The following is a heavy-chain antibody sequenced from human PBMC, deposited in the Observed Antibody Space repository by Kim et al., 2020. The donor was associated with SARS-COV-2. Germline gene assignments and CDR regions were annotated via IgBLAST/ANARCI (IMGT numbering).Heavy chain of an antibody. V-gene: IGHV1-18*01. Sequence: ASVKVSCKASGYTFTSYGISWVRQAPGQGLEWMGWISAYNGNTNYAQKLQGRVTMTTDTSTSTAYMELRSLRSDDTAVYYCAREVLAADGSNWFDPWGQGTLVTVSS. D-gene: IGHD6-13*01. CDR2: ISAYNGNT. CDR1: GYTFTSYG. CDR3: AREVLAADGSNWFDP. J-gene: IGHJ5*02.